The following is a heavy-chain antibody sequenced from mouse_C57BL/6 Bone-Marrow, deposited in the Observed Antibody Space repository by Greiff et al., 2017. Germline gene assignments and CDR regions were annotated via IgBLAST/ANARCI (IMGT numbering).Heavy chain of an antibody. V-gene: IGHV1-55*01. CDR2: IYPGSGST. J-gene: IGHJ4*01. Sequence: VQLQQPGAELVKPGASVKMSCKASGYTFTSYWITWVKQRPGPGLGWIGDIYPGSGSTNYNEKFTSKATLPVDTSSSTASMQLSSLTSEDSAVYYGARTGFYAMDYWGQGTSVTGSS. CDR1: GYTFTSYW. CDR3: ARTGFYAMDY. D-gene: IGHD2-2*01.